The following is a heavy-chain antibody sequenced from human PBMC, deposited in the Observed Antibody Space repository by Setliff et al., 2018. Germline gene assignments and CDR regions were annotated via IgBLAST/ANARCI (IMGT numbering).Heavy chain of an antibody. J-gene: IGHJ3*02. Sequence: ASVKVSCKASGYAFTTYGISWVRQAPGQGLEWMGWIGARNVKTNYAQKFQDRVTMTTDTSTSTGYMELRSLTSDDTAVYYCARRWETGDQDAYDIWGQGTMVTVSS. CDR2: IGARNVKT. V-gene: IGHV1-18*04. D-gene: IGHD7-27*01. CDR3: ARRWETGDQDAYDI. CDR1: GYAFTTYG.